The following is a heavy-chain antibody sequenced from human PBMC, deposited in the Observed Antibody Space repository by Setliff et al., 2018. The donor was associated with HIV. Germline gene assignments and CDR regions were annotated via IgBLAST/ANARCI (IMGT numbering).Heavy chain of an antibody. CDR1: DYSITSGYY. V-gene: IGHV4-59*01. J-gene: IGHJ4*02. CDR2: IYYSGMT. Sequence: SETLSLTCGISDYSITSGYYWSWIRQPPGKGLEWIGDIYYSGMTNYNPSLQSRVTISLDTSKNQFSLKVNSVTAADTAVYFCARLRITMIMMLNYFDYWGQGTLVTVSS. D-gene: IGHD3-22*01. CDR3: ARLRITMIMMLNYFDY.